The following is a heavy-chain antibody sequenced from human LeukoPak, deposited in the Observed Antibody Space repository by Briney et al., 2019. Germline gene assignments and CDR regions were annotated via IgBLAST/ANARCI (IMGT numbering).Heavy chain of an antibody. J-gene: IGHJ3*02. CDR2: ISGSGGST. CDR1: GFTFSSYA. Sequence: GGSLRLSCAASGFTFSSYAMSWVRQAPGKGLEWVSAISGSGGSTYYADSVKGRFTISRDNSKNTLYLQMNSLRAEDTAVYYCAKDQWELESHDAFDIWAKGQWSPSLQ. V-gene: IGHV3-23*01. CDR3: AKDQWELESHDAFDI. D-gene: IGHD1-26*01.